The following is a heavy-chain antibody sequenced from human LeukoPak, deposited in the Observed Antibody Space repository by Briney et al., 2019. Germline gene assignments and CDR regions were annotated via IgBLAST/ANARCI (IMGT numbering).Heavy chain of an antibody. Sequence: GGSLRLSCAASGFTFSSYEMNWVRQAPEKGLEWVSYISSSGSTIYYADSVKGRFTISRDNAKNSLYLQMNSLRAEDTAVYYCAKLYCSGGSCYYYYLDYWGQGTLVTVSS. CDR2: ISSSGSTI. CDR3: AKLYCSGGSCYYYYLDY. J-gene: IGHJ4*02. CDR1: GFTFSSYE. D-gene: IGHD2-15*01. V-gene: IGHV3-48*03.